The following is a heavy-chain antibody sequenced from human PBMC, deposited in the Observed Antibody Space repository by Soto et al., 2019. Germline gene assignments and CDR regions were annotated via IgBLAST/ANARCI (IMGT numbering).Heavy chain of an antibody. Sequence: EVQLLESGGGLVQPGGSLRLSCAASGFTFRSYAMSWVRQAPGKGLEWVSVIADSCDRTYYADSVKGRFTISRDNSKNTLYLQMHNLRAEDTATYYCAKGIDWGQGTRVTVSS. CDR3: AKGID. D-gene: IGHD2-15*01. CDR2: IADSCDRT. CDR1: GFTFRSYA. V-gene: IGHV3-23*01. J-gene: IGHJ4*02.